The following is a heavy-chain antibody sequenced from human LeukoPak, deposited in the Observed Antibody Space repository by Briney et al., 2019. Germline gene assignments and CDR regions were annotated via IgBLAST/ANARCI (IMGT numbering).Heavy chain of an antibody. Sequence: GASVKVSCKASGYTFTRYYMHWVRQAPGQGLEWMGWINPNSGGTNYAQKFQGRVTMTRDTSISTAYMELSRLRSDDTAVYYCARDRCSGGSCYSGYYGMDVWGQGTTVTVSS. V-gene: IGHV1-2*02. J-gene: IGHJ6*02. CDR3: ARDRCSGGSCYSGYYGMDV. CDR1: GYTFTRYY. CDR2: INPNSGGT. D-gene: IGHD2-15*01.